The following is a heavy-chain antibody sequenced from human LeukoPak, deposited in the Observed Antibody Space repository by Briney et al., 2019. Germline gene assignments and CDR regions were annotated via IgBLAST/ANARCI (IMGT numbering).Heavy chain of an antibody. V-gene: IGHV1-46*01. Sequence: VASVKVSCKASGYTFTSYYMHWVRQAPGQGLEWMGIINPSGGSTSYAQKFQGRVTITADKSTSTAYMELSSLISEDTAVYYCARDVGGYGHYIGQHWGQGTLVTVSS. J-gene: IGHJ1*01. CDR3: ARDVGGYGHYIGQH. CDR1: GYTFTSYY. D-gene: IGHD6-25*01. CDR2: INPSGGST.